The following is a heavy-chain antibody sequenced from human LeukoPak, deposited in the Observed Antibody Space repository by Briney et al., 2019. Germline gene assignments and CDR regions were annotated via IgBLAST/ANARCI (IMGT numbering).Heavy chain of an antibody. V-gene: IGHV3-23*01. CDR3: AKATGPTLTSQFDY. CDR1: GFTFRSYA. J-gene: IGHJ4*02. D-gene: IGHD2/OR15-2a*01. Sequence: GGSLRLSCAASGFTFRSYAMSWVRQAPGKGLEWVSVISGNSDSTYYADSVKGRFTISRDNSKNTLYLQMNRLRAEDTALYYCAKATGPTLTSQFDYWGQGTLVTVSS. CDR2: ISGNSDST.